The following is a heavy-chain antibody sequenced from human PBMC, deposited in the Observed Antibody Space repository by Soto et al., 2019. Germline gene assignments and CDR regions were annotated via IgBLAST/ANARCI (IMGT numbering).Heavy chain of an antibody. J-gene: IGHJ5*02. CDR1: GFTFSSYA. D-gene: IGHD3-3*01. CDR3: AKDRLLRSANWFDP. CDR2: ISGSGGST. Sequence: GWSLRLSCAASGFTFSSYAMSWVRQAPGKGLEWVSAISGSGGSTYYADSVKGRFTISRDNSKNTLYLQMNSLRAEDTAVYYCAKDRLLRSANWFDPWGQGTLVTVSS. V-gene: IGHV3-23*01.